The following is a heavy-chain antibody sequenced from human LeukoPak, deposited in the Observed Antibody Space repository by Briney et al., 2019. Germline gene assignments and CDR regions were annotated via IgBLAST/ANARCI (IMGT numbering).Heavy chain of an antibody. Sequence: GGSLRLSCAASGFTFSSFSMNWVRQAPGKGLEWMGGFDPEDGETLYAQNFQGRVTMTEDTSTDTAYMELSSLRSEDTALYYCATLDVVIYYFVYWGQGTLVTVSS. V-gene: IGHV1-24*01. CDR2: FDPEDGET. D-gene: IGHD2-2*03. J-gene: IGHJ4*02. CDR3: ATLDVVIYYFVY. CDR1: GFTFSSFS.